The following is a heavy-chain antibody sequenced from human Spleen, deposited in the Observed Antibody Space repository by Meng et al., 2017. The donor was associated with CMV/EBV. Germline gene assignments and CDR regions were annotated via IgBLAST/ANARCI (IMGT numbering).Heavy chain of an antibody. CDR2: IYYSGST. CDR3: ARAGADIVVVPAAILAPDHYYYYGMDV. CDR1: GGPISSYY. Sequence: SETLCLTCTVPGGPISSYYWSWIRQPPGKGLEWIGYIYYSGSTNYNPSLKSRVTISVDTSKNQFSLKLSSVTAADTAVYYCARAGADIVVVPAAILAPDHYYYYGMDVWGQGTTVTVSS. V-gene: IGHV4-59*01. D-gene: IGHD2-2*02. J-gene: IGHJ6*02.